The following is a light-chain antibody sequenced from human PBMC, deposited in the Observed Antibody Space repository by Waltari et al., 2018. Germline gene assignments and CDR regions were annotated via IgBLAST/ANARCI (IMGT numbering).Light chain of an antibody. J-gene: IGLJ1*01. CDR3: SSYTSIIPPFL. CDR1: ISDLGGNSL. CDR2: DVS. V-gene: IGLV2-14*01. Sequence: ALTPPAPVSGSPGQSITFTCPKSISDLGGNSLVSWYQQHPGKAPKLMIYDVSHRPSGVSDRFSGSKSGNTASLTISGLQPEDEADYYCSSYTSIIPPFLFGTGTKVTVL.